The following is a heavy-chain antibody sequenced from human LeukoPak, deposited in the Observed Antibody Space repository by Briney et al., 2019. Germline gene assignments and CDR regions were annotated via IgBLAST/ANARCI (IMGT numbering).Heavy chain of an antibody. CDR3: ATLKGIAAVHLDY. Sequence: SVKVSCKASGGTFSSHAISWVRQAPGQGLEWMGRIIPILGIANYAQKFQGRVTITADKSTSTAYMELSSLRSEDTAVYYCATLKGIAAVHLDYWGQGTLVSVSS. CDR1: GGTFSSHA. J-gene: IGHJ4*02. D-gene: IGHD6-13*01. V-gene: IGHV1-69*04. CDR2: IIPILGIA.